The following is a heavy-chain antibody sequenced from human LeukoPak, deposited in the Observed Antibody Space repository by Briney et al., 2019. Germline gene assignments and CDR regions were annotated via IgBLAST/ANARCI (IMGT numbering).Heavy chain of an antibody. Sequence: GASVKVSCKASGYTFIGYYMHWVRQAPGQGLEWMGWINPNSGVTNYAQKFQGRVTMTRDTSISTAYMELTSLRCDDTAVYYCATTRVTTTRLDYWGQGTLVTVSS. V-gene: IGHV1-2*02. CDR1: GYTFIGYY. CDR2: INPNSGVT. CDR3: ATTRVTTTRLDY. D-gene: IGHD5-12*01. J-gene: IGHJ4*02.